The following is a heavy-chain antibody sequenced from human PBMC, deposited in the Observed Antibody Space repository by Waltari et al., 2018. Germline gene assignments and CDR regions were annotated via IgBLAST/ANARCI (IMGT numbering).Heavy chain of an antibody. Sequence: EVQLVESGGVVVQPGGSPRLSCAASGFTFDDYTMHWVRQAPGKGLEWVSLISWDGGSTYYADSVKGRFTISRDNSKNSLYLQMNSLRTEDTALYYCAKGYFDFFDYWGQGTLVTVSS. D-gene: IGHD3-9*01. CDR2: ISWDGGST. CDR1: GFTFDDYT. V-gene: IGHV3-43*01. J-gene: IGHJ4*02. CDR3: AKGYFDFFDY.